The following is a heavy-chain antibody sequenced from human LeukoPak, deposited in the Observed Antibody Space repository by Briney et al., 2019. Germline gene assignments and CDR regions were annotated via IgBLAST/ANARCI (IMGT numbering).Heavy chain of an antibody. D-gene: IGHD3-22*01. CDR2: IYYSGST. CDR3: ARHYYDGSSYYHLDY. CDR1: GFSITGYH. J-gene: IGHJ4*02. V-gene: IGHV4-59*08. Sequence: PSETLSLTCTVSGFSITGYHWSWIRQPPGKGLEWIGYIYYSGSTNHNPSLKSRVAISIDTSKNQFSLSLSSVTAADTAVYYCARHYYDGSSYYHLDYWGQGTLVTVSS.